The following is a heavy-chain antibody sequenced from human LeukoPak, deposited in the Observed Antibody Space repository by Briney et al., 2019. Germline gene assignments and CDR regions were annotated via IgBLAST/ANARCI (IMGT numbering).Heavy chain of an antibody. CDR2: IHYTGST. CDR3: ASRTDFRIAVAGIAGNWFDP. Sequence: PSETLSLTCTVSGGSISSYYWSWIRQPPRKGLEWIGYIHYTGSTNYNPSLKSRVTISVDTSKNQFSLKLSSVTAADTAVYYCASRTDFRIAVAGIAGNWFDPWGQGTLVTVS. D-gene: IGHD6-19*01. J-gene: IGHJ5*02. V-gene: IGHV4-59*12. CDR1: GGSISSYY.